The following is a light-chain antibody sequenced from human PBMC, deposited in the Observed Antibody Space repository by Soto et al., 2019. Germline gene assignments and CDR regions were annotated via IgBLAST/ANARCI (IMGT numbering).Light chain of an antibody. CDR2: DAS. CDR3: QHRFNWPFT. J-gene: IGKJ3*01. CDR1: QSVSSL. Sequence: EIVLTQSPATLSLSPGERATLSCRASQSVSSLLAWYQQKPGQAPRLLIYDASNRATGIPARFSGSGSGTDFTLTVSSLEPEDFAVYYCQHRFNWPFTFGPGTKVHIK. V-gene: IGKV3-11*01.